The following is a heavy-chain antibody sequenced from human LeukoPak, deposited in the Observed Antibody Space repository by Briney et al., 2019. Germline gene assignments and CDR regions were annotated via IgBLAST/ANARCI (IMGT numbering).Heavy chain of an antibody. CDR3: ARRRLEPRGWFDP. D-gene: IGHD3-22*01. Sequence: SVKVSCKASGGTFISYAISWVRQAPGQGLEWMGGIIPIFSTANYAQKFQGRVTITTDESTSTAYMELSSLRSEDTAVYYCARRRLEPRGWFDPWGQGTLVTVSS. CDR1: GGTFISYA. CDR2: IIPIFSTA. V-gene: IGHV1-69*05. J-gene: IGHJ5*02.